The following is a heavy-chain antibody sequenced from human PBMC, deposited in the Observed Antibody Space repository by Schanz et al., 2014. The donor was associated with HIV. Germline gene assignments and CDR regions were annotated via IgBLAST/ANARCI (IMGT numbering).Heavy chain of an antibody. J-gene: IGHJ4*02. CDR1: GFTFNNYA. V-gene: IGHV3-23*01. CDR3: TREGNYYGGSGPGH. Sequence: EVQLLEFGGGSVRPGESLRLSCLASGFTFNNYAMSWVRQAPGKGLEWVAVINWNGDTTYYADSVKGRFTISRDNSNNCLFLHMPTLRAEDTATYYCTREGNYYGGSGPGHWGQGALVSVSS. D-gene: IGHD2-21*01. CDR2: INWNGDTT.